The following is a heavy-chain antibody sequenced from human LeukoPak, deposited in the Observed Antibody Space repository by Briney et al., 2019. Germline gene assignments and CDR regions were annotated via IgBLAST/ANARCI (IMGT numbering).Heavy chain of an antibody. CDR3: ASSGYYMDV. D-gene: IGHD7-27*01. V-gene: IGHV1-69*05. CDR1: GYTFTSYG. CDR2: IIPIFGTA. Sequence: SVKVSCKASGYTFTSYGISWVRQAPGQGLEWMGGIIPIFGTANYAQKFQGRVTITTDESTSTAYMELSSLRSEDTAVYYCASSGYYMDVWGKGTTVTVSS. J-gene: IGHJ6*03.